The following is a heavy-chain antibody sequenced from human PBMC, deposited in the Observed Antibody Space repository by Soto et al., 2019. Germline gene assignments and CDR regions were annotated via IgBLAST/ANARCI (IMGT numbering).Heavy chain of an antibody. J-gene: IGHJ5*02. CDR1: GYTFTSYG. CDR2: ISAYNGNT. Sequence: ASVKVSCKASGYTFTSYGITWVRQAPGQGLEWMGWISAYNGNTNYAQKFQGRVTMTTDTSTSTAYMELRSLRSDDTAVYYCARDVKRITIFGVVINTSNWFDPWGQGTLVTVSS. V-gene: IGHV1-18*01. D-gene: IGHD3-3*01. CDR3: ARDVKRITIFGVVINTSNWFDP.